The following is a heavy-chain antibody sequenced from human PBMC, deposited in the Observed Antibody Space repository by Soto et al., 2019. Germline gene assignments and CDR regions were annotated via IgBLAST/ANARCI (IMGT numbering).Heavy chain of an antibody. J-gene: IGHJ3*02. CDR1: GFTFSGSA. D-gene: IGHD2-15*01. V-gene: IGHV3-73*01. CDR3: TRPMSTLYCSGGSCYSDDAFDI. CDR2: IRSKANSYAT. Sequence: GGSLRLSCAASGFTFSGSAMHWVRQASGKGLEWVGRIRSKANSYATAYAASVKGRFTISRDDSKNTAYLQMNSLKTEDTAVYYCTRPMSTLYCSGGSCYSDDAFDIWGQGTMVTVSS.